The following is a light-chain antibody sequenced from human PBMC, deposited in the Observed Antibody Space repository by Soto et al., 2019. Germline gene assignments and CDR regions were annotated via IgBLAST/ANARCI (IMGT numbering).Light chain of an antibody. V-gene: IGLV2-14*01. CDR3: SSYTTSSSYV. CDR2: EVT. J-gene: IGLJ1*01. CDR1: SGDIGGYNY. Sequence: QSALTQPASVSGSPGQSITISCTGTSGDIGGYNYVSWYQQHPGKAPKLLISEVTSRPSGVSYRFSGSKSGNTASLTISGLQAEDEADYYCSSYTTSSSYVFGTGTKVTVL.